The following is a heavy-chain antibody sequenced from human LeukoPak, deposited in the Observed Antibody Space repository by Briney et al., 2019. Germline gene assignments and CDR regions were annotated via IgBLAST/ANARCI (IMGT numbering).Heavy chain of an antibody. V-gene: IGHV3-33*01. Sequence: PGRSLRLSCEASGFTFSTYVVHWVRQAPGKGLEWVAVIWYDGSNQYYADSVKGRFTISRDNSKNTLYLQMNSLRAEDTAVYYCARDATYCSGGSCSNFDYWGHGTLVTVSS. CDR3: ARDATYCSGGSCSNFDY. CDR2: IWYDGSNQ. D-gene: IGHD2-15*01. J-gene: IGHJ4*01. CDR1: GFTFSTYV.